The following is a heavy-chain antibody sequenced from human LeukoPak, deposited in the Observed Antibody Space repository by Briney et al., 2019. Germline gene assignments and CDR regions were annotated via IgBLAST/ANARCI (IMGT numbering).Heavy chain of an antibody. CDR1: GFTFSNYA. D-gene: IGHD7-27*01. CDR2: ISGSGGST. V-gene: IGHV3-23*01. J-gene: IGHJ4*02. CDR3: ASHWGPSEDS. Sequence: GGSLRLSCTVSGFTFSNYAMSWVRQAPGKGLEWVSGISGSGGSTNYAESVKGRFTIFRDNSKSTLYLQMNNLRVEDTAVYYCASHWGPSEDSWGQGTLVSVSS.